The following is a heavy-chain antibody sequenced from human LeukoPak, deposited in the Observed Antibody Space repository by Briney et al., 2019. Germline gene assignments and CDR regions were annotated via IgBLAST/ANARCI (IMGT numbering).Heavy chain of an antibody. CDR3: ARLPRRSSTLYYYYMDV. Sequence: PSETLSLTCTVSGGSISSGSYYWSWIRQPAGKGLEWIGRIYTSGSTNYNPSLKSRVTISVDTSKNQFSLKLSSVTAADTAVYYCARLPRRSSTLYYYYMDVWGKGTTVTVSS. CDR1: GGSISSGSYY. D-gene: IGHD2-2*01. J-gene: IGHJ6*03. V-gene: IGHV4-61*02. CDR2: IYTSGST.